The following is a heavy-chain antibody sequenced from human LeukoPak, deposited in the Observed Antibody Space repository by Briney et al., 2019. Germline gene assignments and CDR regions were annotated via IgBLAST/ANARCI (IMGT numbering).Heavy chain of an antibody. CDR3: ARSAFGELLQDDY. V-gene: IGHV1-2*02. CDR2: INPNSGGT. D-gene: IGHD3-10*01. Sequence: GASVKVSCKASGYTFTGYYMHWVRQAPGQGLEWMGWINPNSGGTNYAQKFQGRVTMTRDTSISTAYMELSGLRSDDTAVYYCARSAFGELLQDDYWGQGTLVTVSS. J-gene: IGHJ4*02. CDR1: GYTFTGYY.